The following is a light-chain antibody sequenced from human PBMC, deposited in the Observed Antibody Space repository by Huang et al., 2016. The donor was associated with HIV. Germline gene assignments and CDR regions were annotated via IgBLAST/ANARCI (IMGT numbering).Light chain of an antibody. CDR3: QQRYNTPLT. CDR2: AAS. V-gene: IGKV1-39*01. CDR1: QSINSY. J-gene: IGKJ4*01. Sequence: DIQMTQSPSSLSASVGDRVTITCRASQSINSYLNWYQKKPGKAPKVLIYAASSLQSGVPSRFSGSGSGTDFTLTINSLQPEDFAIYYCQQRYNTPLTFGGGTRLEIK.